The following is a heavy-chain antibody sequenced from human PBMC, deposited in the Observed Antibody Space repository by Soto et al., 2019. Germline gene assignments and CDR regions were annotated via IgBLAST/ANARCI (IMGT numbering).Heavy chain of an antibody. Sequence: GGSLRLSCAASGFTFSSYAMSWVRQAPGKGLEWVSVTSGSGASTYYADSLKGRFTISRDNSKNTLYLQMNSLRAEDTAVYYCAKAATITTLYYFDYWGLGTLVTVSS. CDR3: AKAATITTLYYFDY. CDR1: GFTFSSYA. CDR2: TSGSGAST. J-gene: IGHJ4*02. V-gene: IGHV3-23*01. D-gene: IGHD4-4*01.